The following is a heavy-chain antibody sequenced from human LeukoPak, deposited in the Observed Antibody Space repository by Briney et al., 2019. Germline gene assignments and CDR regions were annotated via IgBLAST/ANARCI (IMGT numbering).Heavy chain of an antibody. V-gene: IGHV3-30*18. CDR1: GFTFSSYG. CDR2: ISHDGVKE. J-gene: IGHJ4*02. CDR3: AKYHSTPGYSSGHGH. Sequence: HSGGSLRLSCAASGFTFSSYGMHWVRQAPGEGLEWVAAISHDGVKENYVDSVKGRFTISRDNSKNTLYLQMNSLRAEDTAVYYCAKYHSTPGYSSGHGHWGQGTLVTVSS. D-gene: IGHD6-19*01.